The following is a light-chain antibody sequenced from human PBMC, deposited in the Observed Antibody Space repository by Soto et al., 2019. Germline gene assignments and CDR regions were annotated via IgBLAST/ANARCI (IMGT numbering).Light chain of an antibody. J-gene: IGLJ2*01. Sequence: QSALTQPASVSGSPGQSITISCTGTSSDVGTYNLVSWYQHHPGKAPKLMIYEGSKRPSGVSNRFSGSKSGNTASLPISGLQAEDEADYYCCSHALSSTFAVFGGGTKLTVL. V-gene: IGLV2-23*01. CDR2: EGS. CDR1: SSDVGTYNL. CDR3: CSHALSSTFAV.